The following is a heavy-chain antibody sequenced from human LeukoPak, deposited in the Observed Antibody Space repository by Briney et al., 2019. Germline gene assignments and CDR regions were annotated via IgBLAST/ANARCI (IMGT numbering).Heavy chain of an antibody. D-gene: IGHD3-16*01. V-gene: IGHV1-69*04. CDR3: ATMGSRVQGWSDR. CDR2: IIPILGIA. CDR1: GGTFTSYA. J-gene: IGHJ5*02. Sequence: SVKVSCKASGGTFTSYAISWVPQAPGQGLEWMGRIIPILGIANYAQKFQGRVTITADKSTSTAYMELSRLRSEDTAVYYCATMGSRVQGWSDRLGQGSLVTVSS.